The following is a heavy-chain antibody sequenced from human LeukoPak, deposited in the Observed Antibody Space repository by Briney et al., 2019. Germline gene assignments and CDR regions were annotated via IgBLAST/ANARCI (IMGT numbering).Heavy chain of an antibody. V-gene: IGHV4-39*01. J-gene: IGHJ3*02. CDR3: ARLDPGYCGGDCYSVDAFDI. CDR2: IYYSGST. CDR1: GGSISSSSYY. D-gene: IGHD2-21*02. Sequence: PSETLSLTCTVSGGSISSSSYYWGWIRQPPGKGLEWIGSIYYSGSTYYNPSLKSRVTISVDTSKNQFSLKLSSVTAADTAVHYCARLDPGYCGGDCYSVDAFDIWGQGTMVTVSS.